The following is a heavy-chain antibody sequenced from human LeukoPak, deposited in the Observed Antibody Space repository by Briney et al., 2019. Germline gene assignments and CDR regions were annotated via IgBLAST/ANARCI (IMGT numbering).Heavy chain of an antibody. CDR2: INSDESVT. Sequence: GGSLRLSCAASGFTLSSSWMQWVRHAPGQGLVWVSRINSDESVTTYTNSVKGRFTISRDNAKNTLYLQMNSLRAEDTAMYYCVRSRFTTSSFDYWGQGTLVTVSS. V-gene: IGHV3-74*03. D-gene: IGHD2-2*01. CDR1: GFTLSSSW. J-gene: IGHJ4*02. CDR3: VRSRFTTSSFDY.